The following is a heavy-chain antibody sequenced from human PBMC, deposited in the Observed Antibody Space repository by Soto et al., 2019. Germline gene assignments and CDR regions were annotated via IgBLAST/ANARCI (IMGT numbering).Heavy chain of an antibody. CDR1: GGSISSGY. J-gene: IGHJ5*02. CDR3: ARSVFP. CDR2: IYLGGSI. Sequence: SETLSLTCSVSGGSISSGYWTWIRHPPGKGLERIGYIYLGGSINYNPSLKSRVIISVDTAKHQFSLPLSSVTAAYTAIYYCARSVFPWGQGTLVTVSS. V-gene: IGHV4-59*01.